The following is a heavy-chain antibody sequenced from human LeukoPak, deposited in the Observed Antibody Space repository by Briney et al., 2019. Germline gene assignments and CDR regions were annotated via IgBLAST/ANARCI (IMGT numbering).Heavy chain of an antibody. CDR2: ISSSSSYI. D-gene: IGHD3-3*01. J-gene: IGHJ6*03. CDR3: AREYYDFWSGSLNYYYYMDV. V-gene: IGHV3-21*01. CDR1: GFTFSSYS. Sequence: PGGSLRLSCAASGFTFSSYSMNWVRQAPGKGLEWVSSISSSSSYIYYADSVKGRFTISRDNAKNSLYLQMNSLRAEDTAVYYCAREYYDFWSGSLNYYYYMDVWGKGTTVTVSS.